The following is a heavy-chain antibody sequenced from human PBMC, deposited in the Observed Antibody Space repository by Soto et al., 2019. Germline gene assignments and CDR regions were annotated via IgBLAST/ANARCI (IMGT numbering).Heavy chain of an antibody. CDR3: ARANSSTWYKLEYKWFDP. CDR1: GASINDFY. V-gene: IGHV4-59*01. Sequence: SETLSLTCTVSGASINDFYWSWIGQTPGKGLEWVGFMYYSETTKYNPSLKGRVNMSLDTSKNQVSLHLKSVTAADTAVYYCARANSSTWYKLEYKWFDPWGQGTQVTVSS. CDR2: MYYSETT. J-gene: IGHJ5*02. D-gene: IGHD6-13*01.